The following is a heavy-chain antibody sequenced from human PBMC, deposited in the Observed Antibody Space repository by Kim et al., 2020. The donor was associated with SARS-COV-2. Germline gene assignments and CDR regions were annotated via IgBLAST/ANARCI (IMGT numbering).Heavy chain of an antibody. CDR1: GFTFSRYW. CDR3: ATSSGWAFDD. CDR2: IKQDGSEK. J-gene: IGHJ4*02. D-gene: IGHD6-19*01. Sequence: GGSLRLSCAASGFTFSRYWMSWVRQAPGKGLEWVANIKQDGSEKYYVDSVKGRFTISRDNAENSLYLQMNSLRVEDTAVYYCATSSGWAFDDWGQGTLVTVSS. V-gene: IGHV3-7*03.